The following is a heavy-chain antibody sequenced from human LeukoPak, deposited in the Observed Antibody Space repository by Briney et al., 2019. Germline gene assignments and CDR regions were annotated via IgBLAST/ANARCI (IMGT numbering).Heavy chain of an antibody. V-gene: IGHV4-59*12. CDR1: GGSISNYY. CDR2: ISYSGFT. CDR3: ASLPYYYDSSGPKSHFGS. Sequence: KPSETLSLTCTVSGGSISNYYWTWIRQPPGKGLEWIGFISYSGFTNSNPSLNSRLTISVDTSKNQFSLKLSSVTAADTALYYCASLPYYYDSSGPKSHFGSWGQGTLVTASS. D-gene: IGHD3-22*01. J-gene: IGHJ4*02.